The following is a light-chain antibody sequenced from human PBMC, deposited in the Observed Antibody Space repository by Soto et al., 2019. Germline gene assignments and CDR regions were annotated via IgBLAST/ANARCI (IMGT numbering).Light chain of an antibody. V-gene: IGLV2-14*01. J-gene: IGLJ1*01. CDR3: SSYTSSSTLDEHV. CDR2: DVS. CDR1: SSDVGGYNY. Sequence: QSVLTQPASVSGSPGQSITISCTGTSSDVGGYNYVSWYQQHPGKAPKLMIYDVSNRPSGVSNRFSGSKSGNTASLTISGLQAEDEADYYCSSYTSSSTLDEHVFGTGTKLTVL.